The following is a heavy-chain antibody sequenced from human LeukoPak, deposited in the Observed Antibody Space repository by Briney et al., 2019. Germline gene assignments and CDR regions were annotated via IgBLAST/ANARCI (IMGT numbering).Heavy chain of an antibody. CDR3: ARVPGDYDAIDI. D-gene: IGHD4-17*01. Sequence: GASVKVSCKASGYTFTSYDINWVRQATGQGLEWMGRINPNSGGTNYAQKFQGRVTMTRDTSISTAYMELSRLRSDDTAVYYCARVPGDYDAIDIWGQGTMVTVSS. J-gene: IGHJ3*02. V-gene: IGHV1-2*06. CDR1: GYTFTSYD. CDR2: INPNSGGT.